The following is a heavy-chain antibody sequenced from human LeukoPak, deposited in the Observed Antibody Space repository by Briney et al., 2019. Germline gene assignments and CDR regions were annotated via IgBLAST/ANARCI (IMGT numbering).Heavy chain of an antibody. J-gene: IGHJ4*02. CDR3: ARVDYGSGSLTY. D-gene: IGHD3-10*01. CDR2: ISAYSGNT. V-gene: IGHV1-18*01. CDR1: GGTFSSYG. Sequence: GASVKVSCKASGGTFSSYGISWVRQAPGQGLEWMGWISAYSGNTNYAQKLQGRVTMTTDTSTSTAYMELRSLRSDDTAVYYCARVDYGSGSLTYWGQGTLVTVSS.